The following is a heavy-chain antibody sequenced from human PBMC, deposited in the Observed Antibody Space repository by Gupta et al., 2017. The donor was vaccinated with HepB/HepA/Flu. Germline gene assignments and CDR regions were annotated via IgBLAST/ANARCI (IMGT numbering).Heavy chain of an antibody. J-gene: IGHJ4*02. V-gene: IGHV2-5*01. D-gene: IGHD6-6*01. CDR1: GFSLTTTGLG. CDR2: IYCNDDK. CDR3: AHLPEHWLVTFDY. Sequence: QITLRESGPTLLKPTQTLTLTCTFSGFSLTTTGLGVAWIRQPPGKALEWLGLIYCNDDKRYSTSLKSRLTITNDTSINQVVLTMTNMAPVYTAIYYCAHLPEHWLVTFDYWGQGTQVTVSS.